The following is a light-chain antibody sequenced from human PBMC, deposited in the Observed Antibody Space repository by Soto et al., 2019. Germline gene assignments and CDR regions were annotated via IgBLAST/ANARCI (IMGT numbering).Light chain of an antibody. Sequence: EIVLTQSPGTLSLSPGERATLSCRASQSVSSSFLAWYQQKPGQAPRLLIYGASSRATGIPDMFSGSGSGTDFTLTISRLEPEDVAVYYCQQYGSSPLTFDGGTKVEIK. CDR3: QQYGSSPLT. V-gene: IGKV3-20*01. CDR1: QSVSSSF. J-gene: IGKJ4*01. CDR2: GAS.